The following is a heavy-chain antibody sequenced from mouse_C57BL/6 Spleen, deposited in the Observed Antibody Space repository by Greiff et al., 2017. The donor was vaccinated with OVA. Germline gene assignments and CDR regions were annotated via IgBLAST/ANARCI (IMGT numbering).Heavy chain of an antibody. Sequence: VQLQQSGAELARPGASVKLSCKASGYTFTSYGISWVKQRTGQGLEWIGEIYPRSGNTYYNEKFKGKATLTADKSSSTAYMGLRSLTSEESAVYFCAEGAMAYDGSYYAMDYWGQGTSVTVSS. D-gene: IGHD2-3*01. CDR1: GYTFTSYG. V-gene: IGHV1-81*01. CDR3: AEGAMAYDGSYYAMDY. CDR2: IYPRSGNT. J-gene: IGHJ4*01.